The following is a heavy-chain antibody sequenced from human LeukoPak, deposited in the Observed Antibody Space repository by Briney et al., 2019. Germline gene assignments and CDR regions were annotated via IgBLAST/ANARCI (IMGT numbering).Heavy chain of an antibody. V-gene: IGHV3-23*01. J-gene: IGHJ4*02. D-gene: IGHD5-12*01. Sequence: GGSLRLSCAASGFTFSSYAMSWVRQAPGKGLEWVSAISGSGGSTYYADSVKGRFTISRDNSKNTLYLQMNSLRAEDTAVYYCAKDLRDGGYVGGGFDYWGQGTLVTVSS. CDR3: AKDLRDGGYVGGGFDY. CDR1: GFTFSSYA. CDR2: ISGSGGST.